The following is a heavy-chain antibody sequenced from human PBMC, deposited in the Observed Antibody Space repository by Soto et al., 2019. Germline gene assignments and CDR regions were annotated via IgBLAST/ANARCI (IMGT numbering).Heavy chain of an antibody. J-gene: IGHJ3*02. V-gene: IGHV3-7*01. CDR2: INPDGNEK. CDR3: AISAASPLDN. D-gene: IGHD6-25*01. CDR1: GFTFSRHW. Sequence: GGSLRLSCSASGFTFSRHWLSCVRQAPGKGLEWLANINPDGNEKKYMESVKGRFTISRNNGRGTMYLQKDSLRAEDTAVYYCAISAASPLDNWGRGTMVTVSS.